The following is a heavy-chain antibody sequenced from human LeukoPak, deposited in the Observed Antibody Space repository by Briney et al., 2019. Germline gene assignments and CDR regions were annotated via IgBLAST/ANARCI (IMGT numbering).Heavy chain of an antibody. CDR3: ARGRYFDWSSRADWFDP. J-gene: IGHJ5*02. Sequence: PGGSLRLSCAASGFTFSSYSMNWVRQAPGKGLEWVSAISGSGGSTYYADSVKGRFAISRDNSKNTLNLQMSSLRVDDAAVYFCARGRYFDWSSRADWFDPWGQGTLVTVSS. CDR1: GFTFSSYS. V-gene: IGHV3-23*01. D-gene: IGHD3-9*01. CDR2: ISGSGGST.